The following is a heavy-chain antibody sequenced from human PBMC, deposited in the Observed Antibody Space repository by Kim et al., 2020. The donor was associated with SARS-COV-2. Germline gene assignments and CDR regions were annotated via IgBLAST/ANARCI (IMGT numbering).Heavy chain of an antibody. Sequence: GGSLRLSCAASGFTFSTYGMNWVRQAPGKGLEWVSYISTSGSNIYYADSVKGRFTISRDNAKSSLYLQMNSLRADDTAVYYCATSADDCCGRGIHGMD. J-gene: IGHJ6*01. D-gene: IGHD2-21*01. CDR1: GFTFSTYG. CDR3: ATSADDCCGRGIHGMD. CDR2: ISTSGSNI. V-gene: IGHV3-48*03.